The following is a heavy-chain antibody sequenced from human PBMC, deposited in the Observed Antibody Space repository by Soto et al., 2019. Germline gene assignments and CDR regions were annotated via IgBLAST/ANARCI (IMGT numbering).Heavy chain of an antibody. V-gene: IGHV4-30-2*01. J-gene: IGHJ5*02. D-gene: IGHD2-21*02. CDR3: ARGIGDGCNSHWFDP. CDR1: GGSISSGGYS. CDR2: IYHSGST. Sequence: TLSLTCAVSGGSISSGGYSWSWIRQPPGKGLEWIGYIYHSGSTYYNPSLKSRVTISVDRSKNQFSLKLSSVTAADTAVYYCARGIGDGCNSHWFDPWGQGTLVTVSS.